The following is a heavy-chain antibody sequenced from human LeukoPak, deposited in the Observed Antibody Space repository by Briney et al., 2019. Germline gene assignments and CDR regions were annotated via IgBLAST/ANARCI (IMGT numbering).Heavy chain of an antibody. CDR1: GFTFSSYG. CDR2: IRYDGSNR. Sequence: GGSLRLSCAASGFTFSSYGMHWVRQAPGKGLEWVAFIRYDGSNRYYAESVKGRFTIYRDNSKNTLYLQMNSLRAEDTAVYYCAKVGYYDSSGYYRGTGLYYFDYWGQGTLVTVSS. CDR3: AKVGYYDSSGYYRGTGLYYFDY. J-gene: IGHJ4*02. D-gene: IGHD3-22*01. V-gene: IGHV3-30*02.